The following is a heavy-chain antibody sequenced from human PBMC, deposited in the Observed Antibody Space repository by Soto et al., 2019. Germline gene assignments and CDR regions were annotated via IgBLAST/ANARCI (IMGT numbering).Heavy chain of an antibody. CDR3: ARVVKGELVGATGDY. CDR2: ISAYNGNT. Sequence: QVQLVQSGAEVKKPGASVKVSCKASGYTFTSYGISWVRQAPGQGLEWMGWISAYNGNTNYAQKLQGRVTMTTDTSTSTAYMELRSLRYDDTAVYYCARVVKGELVGATGDYLGQGTLVTVSS. J-gene: IGHJ4*02. V-gene: IGHV1-18*01. D-gene: IGHD1-26*01. CDR1: GYTFTSYG.